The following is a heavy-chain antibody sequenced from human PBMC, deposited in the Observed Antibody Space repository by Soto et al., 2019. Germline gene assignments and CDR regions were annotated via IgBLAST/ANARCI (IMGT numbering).Heavy chain of an antibody. J-gene: IGHJ6*03. CDR3: AKDGRDYIWGSDPCNYYYCMEV. D-gene: IGHD3-16*01. CDR2: ISGSGGST. Sequence: ATGKGLEWVAAISGSGGSTYYADSVKGRFTISRDNSKNTLYLQMNSLRAEDTAVYYCAKDGRDYIWGSDPCNYYYCMEVWGKG. V-gene: IGHV3-23*01.